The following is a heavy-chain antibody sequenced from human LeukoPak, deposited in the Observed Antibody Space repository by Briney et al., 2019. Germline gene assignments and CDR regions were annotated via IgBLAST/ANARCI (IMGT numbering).Heavy chain of an antibody. V-gene: IGHV1-18*01. D-gene: IGHD2-15*01. CDR3: ARDDGPGVVVATTHYYNGMDV. Sequence: ASVKVSCKASGYTFTSYGINWVRQAPGQGLEWMGWISAHDGNTNYAQKLQGRVTMTTDTSTNTAYMELRSLRSDDTAVYYCARDDGPGVVVATTHYYNGMDVWGQGTTVTVSS. CDR1: GYTFTSYG. CDR2: ISAHDGNT. J-gene: IGHJ6*02.